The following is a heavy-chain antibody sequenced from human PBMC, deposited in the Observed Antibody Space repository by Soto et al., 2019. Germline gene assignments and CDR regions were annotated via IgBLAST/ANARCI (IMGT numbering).Heavy chain of an antibody. J-gene: IGHJ6*02. D-gene: IGHD1-20*01. CDR2: IIPIFGTA. CDR1: GGTFSSYA. CDR3: AYNWNDDDYYYYGMDV. Sequence: SVKVSCKASGGTFSSYAISWVRQAPGQGLEWMRGIIPIFGTANYAQKFQGRVTITADESTSTAYMELSSLRSEDTAVYYCAYNWNDDDYYYYGMDVWGQGTTVTVSS. V-gene: IGHV1-69*13.